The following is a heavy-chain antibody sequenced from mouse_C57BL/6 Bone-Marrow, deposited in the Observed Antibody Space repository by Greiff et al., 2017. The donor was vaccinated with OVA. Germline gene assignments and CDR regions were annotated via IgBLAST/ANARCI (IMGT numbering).Heavy chain of an antibody. Sequence: VQLQQPGAELVRPGSSVKLSCKASGYTFTSYWMDWVKQRPGQGLEWIGNIYPSDSGTHYNQKFKDKATLTVDKSSSTAYMQLSSLTSEDSAVYYCARYDYDAWFAYWGQGTLVTVSA. J-gene: IGHJ3*01. CDR3: ARYDYDAWFAY. V-gene: IGHV1-61*01. CDR2: IYPSDSGT. CDR1: GYTFTSYW. D-gene: IGHD2-4*01.